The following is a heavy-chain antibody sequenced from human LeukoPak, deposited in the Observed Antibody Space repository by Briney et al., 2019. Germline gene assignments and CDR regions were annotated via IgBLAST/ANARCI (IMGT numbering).Heavy chain of an antibody. V-gene: IGHV3-21*01. CDR2: ISSSSSYI. Sequence: MSGGSLRLSCAASGFTFSSYSMNWVRQAPGKGLEWVSSISSSSSYIYYADSVKGRFTISRDNAKNSLYLQMNSLRAEDTAVYYCARGDIVVVPAAMIGNYWGQGTLVTVSS. CDR3: ARGDIVVVPAAMIGNY. D-gene: IGHD2-2*01. CDR1: GFTFSSYS. J-gene: IGHJ4*02.